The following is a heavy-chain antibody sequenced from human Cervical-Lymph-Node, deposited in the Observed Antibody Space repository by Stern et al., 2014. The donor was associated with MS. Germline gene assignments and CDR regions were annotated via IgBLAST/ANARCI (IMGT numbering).Heavy chain of an antibody. V-gene: IGHV1-2*06. CDR1: GYTFTDFY. D-gene: IGHD3-22*01. Sequence: EQLVESGTEVRKPGASVKVSCKASGYTFTDFYIHWVRQAPGQGLEWMGRINPNSGGTNYARKFQGRVTVTRDTSISTAYMDLRRLRWNDTAVYYCARDTPNDSSGFFRYWGQGTLVTVSS. J-gene: IGHJ4*02. CDR3: ARDTPNDSSGFFRY. CDR2: INPNSGGT.